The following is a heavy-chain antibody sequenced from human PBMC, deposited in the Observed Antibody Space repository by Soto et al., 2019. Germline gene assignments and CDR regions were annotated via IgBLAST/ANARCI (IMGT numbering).Heavy chain of an antibody. V-gene: IGHV1-3*01. CDR1: GYTFTSYA. Sequence: ASVKVSCKASGYTFTSYAMHWVRQAPGQRLEWMGWINAGIGNTKYSQKFQGRVTITRDTSTSTAYMELGSLRSEDTAGYYCASPWGYCSGGSCYADDSNFYYYYYMDVWGKGTTVTVSS. J-gene: IGHJ6*03. D-gene: IGHD2-15*01. CDR3: ASPWGYCSGGSCYADDSNFYYYYYMDV. CDR2: INAGIGNT.